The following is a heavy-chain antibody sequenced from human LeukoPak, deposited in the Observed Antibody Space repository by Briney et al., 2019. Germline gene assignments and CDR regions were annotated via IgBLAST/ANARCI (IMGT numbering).Heavy chain of an antibody. V-gene: IGHV4-39*01. Sequence: SETLSLTCTVSGGSISNNNYHWAWIRQPPGKGLECIGSIYYSGSPYYNPSLKSRVTISVDTSKNQFSLRLSSVTAADTAVYYCATWRTAKTGFDYWGQGTLVTVSS. J-gene: IGHJ4*02. D-gene: IGHD1-1*01. CDR1: GGSISNNNYH. CDR2: IYYSGSP. CDR3: ATWRTAKTGFDY.